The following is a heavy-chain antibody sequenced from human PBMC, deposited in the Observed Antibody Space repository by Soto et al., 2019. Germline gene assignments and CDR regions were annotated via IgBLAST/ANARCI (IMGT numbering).Heavy chain of an antibody. CDR1: GFTFSTYA. CDR2: ISGSGGST. V-gene: IGHV3-23*01. D-gene: IGHD1-1*01. CDR3: VTTGDATYYNYDLGV. Sequence: GGSLRLSCAASGFTFSTYAMSWVRRAPGKGLEWVSAISGSGGSTYYADSVKGRFTISRDNSKNTLFLQMNSLRVEDTAVYYCVTTGDATYYNYDLGVCHQGTRFTVSS. J-gene: IGHJ6*02.